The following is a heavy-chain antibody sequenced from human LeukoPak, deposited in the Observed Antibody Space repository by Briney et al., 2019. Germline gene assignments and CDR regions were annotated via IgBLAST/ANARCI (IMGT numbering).Heavy chain of an antibody. J-gene: IGHJ6*02. Sequence: GESLKISCKGSGYSFTTYWIGWVRQMPGKGLEWMGIIYPGDSDTRYSPSFQGQVTISADKSISTAYLQWSSLKASDTAMYYCARRGTAVTGYYYYGMDVWGQGTTVTVPS. CDR3: ARRGTAVTGYYYYGMDV. CDR2: IYPGDSDT. V-gene: IGHV5-51*01. D-gene: IGHD4-23*01. CDR1: GYSFTTYW.